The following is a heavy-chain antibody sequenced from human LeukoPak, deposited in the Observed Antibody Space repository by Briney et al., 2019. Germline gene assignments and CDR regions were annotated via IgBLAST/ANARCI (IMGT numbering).Heavy chain of an antibody. CDR3: AIIVGAGY. Sequence: GGSLRLSCAASGFIFSSYWMTWVRQAPGKGLEWVANIKQAGSENSYVDSVKGRFTISRDNAKNSLYLQMNSLRAEDTAVYYCAIIVGAGYWGQGTLVTVSS. CDR1: GFIFSSYW. J-gene: IGHJ4*02. D-gene: IGHD1-26*01. V-gene: IGHV3-7*01. CDR2: IKQAGSEN.